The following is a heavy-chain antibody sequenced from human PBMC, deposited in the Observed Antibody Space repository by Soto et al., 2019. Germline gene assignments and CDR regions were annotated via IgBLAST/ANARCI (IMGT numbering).Heavy chain of an antibody. CDR2: ISGSGNYT. Sequence: PGGYLRLSCAASGFTFSTYSMNWVRQAPGKGLEWVSSISGSGNYTHYADFLRGRFTISRDNAKTSLYLQMNSLRAEDTAVYYCAREGINNYNEYYFDSWGPGTVVTVSS. D-gene: IGHD4-4*01. CDR1: GFTFSTYS. CDR3: AREGINNYNEYYFDS. V-gene: IGHV3-21*01. J-gene: IGHJ4*02.